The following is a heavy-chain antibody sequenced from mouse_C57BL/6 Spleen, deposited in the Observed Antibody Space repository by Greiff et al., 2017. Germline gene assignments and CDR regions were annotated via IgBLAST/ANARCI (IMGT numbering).Heavy chain of an antibody. V-gene: IGHV1-7*01. CDR1: GYTFTSYW. Sequence: QVQLQQSGAELAKPGASVKLSCKASGYTFTSYWMHWVKQRPGQCLEWIGYINPSSGYTKYNQKFKDKATLTADKSSSTAYMQLSSLTYEDSAVYYCAVSTTVVAKDYWGQGTTLTVSS. J-gene: IGHJ2*01. CDR2: INPSSGYT. CDR3: AVSTTVVAKDY. D-gene: IGHD1-1*01.